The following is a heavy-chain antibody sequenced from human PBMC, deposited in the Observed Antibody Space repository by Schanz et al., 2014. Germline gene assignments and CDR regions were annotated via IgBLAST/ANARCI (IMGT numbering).Heavy chain of an antibody. J-gene: IGHJ4*02. CDR1: GFTFSIYA. D-gene: IGHD3-10*01. CDR2: ISGSGAST. Sequence: EVQLLESGGGLVQPGGSLRLSCASSGFTFSIYAMHWVRQAPGKGLEWVSGISGSGASTYYADSVKGRFTISRDNSNKTVDLQMNSLRAEDTALYYCVRDELLWFGEVLSLDYWGQGALVTVSS. V-gene: IGHV3-23*01. CDR3: VRDELLWFGEVLSLDY.